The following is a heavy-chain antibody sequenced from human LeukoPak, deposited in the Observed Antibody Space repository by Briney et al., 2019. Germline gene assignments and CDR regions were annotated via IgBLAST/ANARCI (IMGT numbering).Heavy chain of an antibody. Sequence: SETLSLTCAVYGGSFSGYYWSWIRQSPGKGLEWIGEINHSGSTNSNPSLKSRVTISADTSKNQFSLKLTSVTAADTAVYYCANPARDFADSGAITWWGQGTLVTVSS. J-gene: IGHJ4*02. CDR3: ANPARDFADSGAITW. V-gene: IGHV4-34*01. CDR2: INHSGST. CDR1: GGSFSGYY. D-gene: IGHD4-17*01.